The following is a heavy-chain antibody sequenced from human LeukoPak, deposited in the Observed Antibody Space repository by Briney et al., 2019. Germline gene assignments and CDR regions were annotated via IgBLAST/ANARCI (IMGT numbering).Heavy chain of an antibody. J-gene: IGHJ4*02. CDR1: GGSISSYY. V-gene: IGHV4-4*07. CDR3: ARENSESYREFDY. CDR2: IYTSGST. D-gene: IGHD1-26*01. Sequence: SETLSLTCTVSGGSISSYYWSWIRQPAGKGLEWIGRIYTSGSTNYNASLKRRVSMPVDTSKNQFSLKLISVPAADTAVFYCARENSESYREFDYWGQGTLVTVSS.